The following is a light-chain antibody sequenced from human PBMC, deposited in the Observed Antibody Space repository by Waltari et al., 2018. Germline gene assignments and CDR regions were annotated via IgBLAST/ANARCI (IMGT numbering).Light chain of an antibody. CDR2: WAS. V-gene: IGKV4-1*01. CDR1: QSVLYSSNNKNY. Sequence: DIVMTQSPDSLAVSLGERATINCKSSQSVLYSSNNKNYLAWYKQKQGQPPKLLIYWASTRESGVPDRFSGSGSGTDFTLTISSLQAEDVAVYYCQQYYSTPGLTFGGGTKVEIK. J-gene: IGKJ4*01. CDR3: QQYYSTPGLT.